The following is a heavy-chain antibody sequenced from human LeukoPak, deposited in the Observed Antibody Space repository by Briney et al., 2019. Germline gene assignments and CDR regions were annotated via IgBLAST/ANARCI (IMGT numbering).Heavy chain of an antibody. CDR3: ARLTSSWYQDWYFDL. Sequence: SETLSLTCTVSSGSISNYDWSWIRQPAGKGLEWIGRIYTSGSTNYNPSLKSRVTMSVDTSKKQFSLKLSSVTAADTAVYYCARLTSSWYQDWYFDLWGHGTLVTVSS. CDR1: SGSISNYD. J-gene: IGHJ2*01. CDR2: IYTSGST. D-gene: IGHD6-13*01. V-gene: IGHV4-4*07.